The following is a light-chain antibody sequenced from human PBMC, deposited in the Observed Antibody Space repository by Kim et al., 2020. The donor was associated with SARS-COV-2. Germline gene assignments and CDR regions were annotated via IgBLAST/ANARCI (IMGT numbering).Light chain of an antibody. CDR1: SSDIGGYNH. Sequence: GQSITISCTGTSSDIGGYNHVSWYQQYPGKAPKLMIYDVNKRPSGVSNRFSGSKSGNTASLTISGLQTDDESDYYCGSHASGSTWVFAGGTKVTVL. V-gene: IGLV2-14*04. CDR3: GSHASGSTWV. J-gene: IGLJ2*01. CDR2: DVN.